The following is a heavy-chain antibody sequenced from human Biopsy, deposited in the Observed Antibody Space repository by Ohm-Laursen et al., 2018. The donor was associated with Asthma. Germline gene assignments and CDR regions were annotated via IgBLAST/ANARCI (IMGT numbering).Heavy chain of an antibody. D-gene: IGHD3-10*01. CDR3: ARAVDYSHYYGIDV. V-gene: IGHV1-18*01. J-gene: IGHJ6*02. CDR2: ISVYNGNT. CDR1: GYTFNSAG. Sequence: ASVEVSCKTSGYTFNSAGITWVRQAPGQGLGWMGWISVYNGNTKVAQKLQDRVTMITDTSTSTAYMELRSLRSDDTAVYFCARAVDYSHYYGIDVWGQGTTVTVS.